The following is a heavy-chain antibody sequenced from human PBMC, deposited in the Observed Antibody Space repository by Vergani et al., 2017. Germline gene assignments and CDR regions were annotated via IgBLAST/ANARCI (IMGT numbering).Heavy chain of an antibody. J-gene: IGHJ4*02. Sequence: QITLKESGPTLVKPTQTLTLTCTFSGFSLSTSGVGVGWIRPPPGKALEGIALIYWDDDKRYSPYLKSRLTITKDTSKNQVVLTMTNMDPVDTATYYCAHRQYSSSSDGYWGQGTLVTVSS. CDR2: IYWDDDK. V-gene: IGHV2-5*02. CDR1: GFSLSTSGVG. CDR3: AHRQYSSSSDGY. D-gene: IGHD6-13*01.